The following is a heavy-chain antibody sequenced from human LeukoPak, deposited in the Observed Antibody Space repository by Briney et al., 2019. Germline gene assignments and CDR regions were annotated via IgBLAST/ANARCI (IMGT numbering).Heavy chain of an antibody. CDR1: GFTFSSYS. CDR2: ISSSSSYI. D-gene: IGHD3-10*01. V-gene: IGHV3-21*04. J-gene: IGHJ1*01. Sequence: SGGSLRLSCVASGFTFSSYSMNWVRQAPGKGLEWVSSISSSSSYIYYADSVKGRFTISRDNAKNSLYLQMNSLRAEDTALYYCAKDMGDYYGSGEHWGQGTLVTVSS. CDR3: AKDMGDYYGSGEH.